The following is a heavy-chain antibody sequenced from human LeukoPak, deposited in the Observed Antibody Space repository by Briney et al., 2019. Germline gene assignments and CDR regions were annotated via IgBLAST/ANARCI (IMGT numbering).Heavy chain of an antibody. CDR3: ARGYSERVIAAAGTSDY. V-gene: IGHV1-8*01. Sequence: ASVKVSCKASGYTFTSYDINWVRQATGQRLEWMGWMNPNSGNTGYAQKFQGRVTMTRNTSISTAYMELSSLRSEDTAVYYCARGYSERVIAAAGTSDYWGQGTLVTVSS. CDR1: GYTFTSYD. D-gene: IGHD6-13*01. J-gene: IGHJ4*02. CDR2: MNPNSGNT.